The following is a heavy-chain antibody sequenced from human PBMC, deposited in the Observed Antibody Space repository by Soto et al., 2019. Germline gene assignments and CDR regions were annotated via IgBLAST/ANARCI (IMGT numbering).Heavy chain of an antibody. CDR3: ARGITGTVTYYYGLDV. Sequence: SVKVSCKASGGTFSSYTISWVRQAPGQGLEWMGGIIPIFGTADYAQKFHGRVTITADESTSTAYMELSSLRSEDTAVYYCARGITGTVTYYYGLDVWGQGTTVTVSS. CDR1: GGTFSSYT. D-gene: IGHD1-20*01. J-gene: IGHJ6*02. CDR2: IIPIFGTA. V-gene: IGHV1-69*13.